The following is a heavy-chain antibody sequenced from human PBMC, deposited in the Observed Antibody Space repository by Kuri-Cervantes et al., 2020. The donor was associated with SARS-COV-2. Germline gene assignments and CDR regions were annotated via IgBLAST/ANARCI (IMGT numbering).Heavy chain of an antibody. V-gene: IGHV1-2*06. J-gene: IGHJ3*02. D-gene: IGHD3-22*01. CDR3: AQLQFGDYYDSSGYPDAFDI. CDR2: INPNSGGT. CDR1: GYTFTGYY. Sequence: ASVKVSCKASGYTFTGYYMHWVRQAPGQGLEWMGRINPNSGGTSYAQKFQGRVTMTRDTSISTAYMELSRLRSDDTAVYYCAQLQFGDYYDSSGYPDAFDIWGQGTMVTVSS.